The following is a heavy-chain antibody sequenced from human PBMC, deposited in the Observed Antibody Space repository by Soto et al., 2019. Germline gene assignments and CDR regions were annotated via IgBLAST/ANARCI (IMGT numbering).Heavy chain of an antibody. CDR3: ARGGLGTYWNQIDH. Sequence: SETLSLTCAVYGGSFSDYYWNWIRQPPGKGLEWIGEINHRGSMNYNPSLESRVNISIDTSREQFSLNLTSVTAADTAIYYCARGGLGTYWNQIDHWGQGTLVTVSS. CDR2: INHRGSM. CDR1: GGSFSDYY. D-gene: IGHD3-10*01. V-gene: IGHV4-34*01. J-gene: IGHJ4*01.